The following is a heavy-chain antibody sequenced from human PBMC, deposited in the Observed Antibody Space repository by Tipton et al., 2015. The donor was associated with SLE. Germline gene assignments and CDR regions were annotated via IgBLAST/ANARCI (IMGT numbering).Heavy chain of an antibody. CDR2: IYYSGST. D-gene: IGHD5-12*01. Sequence: TLSLTCTVSGGSISSYYWSWIRQPPGEGLEWIGYIYYSGSTNYNPSLKSRVTISVDTSKNQFSLKLSSVTAADTAVYYCAGTDETGGSPIVATTRVDYWGQGTLVTASS. J-gene: IGHJ4*02. CDR1: GGSISSYY. CDR3: AGTDETGGSPIVATTRVDY. V-gene: IGHV4-59*08.